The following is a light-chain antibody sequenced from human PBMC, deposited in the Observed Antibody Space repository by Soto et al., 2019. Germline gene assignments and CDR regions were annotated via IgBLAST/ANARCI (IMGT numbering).Light chain of an antibody. CDR1: QSVLYSSNNKNY. CDR2: WAS. Sequence: DIVMTQSPDSLAVSLGERATINCKSSQSVLYSSNNKNYLAWYQQKPGQPPKLLIYWASTRESGVPDRFIGSGSWTDFTLTISSLQAEDVAVYYCQQYYSTEFTFGPWTKLDIK. J-gene: IGKJ3*01. V-gene: IGKV4-1*01. CDR3: QQYYSTEFT.